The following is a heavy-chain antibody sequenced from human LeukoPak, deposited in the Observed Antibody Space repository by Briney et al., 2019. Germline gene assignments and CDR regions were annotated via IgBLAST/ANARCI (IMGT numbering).Heavy chain of an antibody. CDR3: AKDRPFQYYYDSSGYYSPFGY. D-gene: IGHD3-22*01. Sequence: GGSLRLSCAASGFTLSSYGMHWVRQAPGKGLEWVAFIRYDGSNKYYADSVKGRFTISRDNSKNTLYLQMNSLRAEDTAVYYCAKDRPFQYYYDSSGYYSPFGYWGQGTLVTVSS. CDR1: GFTLSSYG. CDR2: IRYDGSNK. V-gene: IGHV3-30*02. J-gene: IGHJ4*02.